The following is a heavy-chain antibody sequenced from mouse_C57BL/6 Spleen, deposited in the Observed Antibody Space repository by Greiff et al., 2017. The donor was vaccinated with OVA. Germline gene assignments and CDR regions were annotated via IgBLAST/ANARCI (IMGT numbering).Heavy chain of an antibody. CDR1: GYTFTDYY. V-gene: IGHV1-26*01. CDR3: ARKLGNSPFDY. J-gene: IGHJ2*01. Sequence: VQLQQSGPELVKPGASVKISCKASGYTFTDYYMNWVKQSHGKSLEWIGDINPNNGGTSYNQKFKGKATLTVDKSSSTAYMELRSLTSEDSAVYYCARKLGNSPFDYWGQGTTLTVSS. D-gene: IGHD4-1*01. CDR2: INPNNGGT.